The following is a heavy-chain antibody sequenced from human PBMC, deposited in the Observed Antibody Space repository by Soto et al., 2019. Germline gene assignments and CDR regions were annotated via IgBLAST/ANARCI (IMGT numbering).Heavy chain of an antibody. CDR2: ISAYNGNT. Sequence: ASVKVSCKASGYTFTSYGISWVRQAPGQGLEWMGWISAYNGNTNYAQKLQGRVTMTTDTSTSTAYMEPRSLRSDDTAVYYCARRDVDYYYGMDVWGQGTTVTVSS. J-gene: IGHJ6*02. CDR1: GYTFTSYG. CDR3: ARRDVDYYYGMDV. V-gene: IGHV1-18*01.